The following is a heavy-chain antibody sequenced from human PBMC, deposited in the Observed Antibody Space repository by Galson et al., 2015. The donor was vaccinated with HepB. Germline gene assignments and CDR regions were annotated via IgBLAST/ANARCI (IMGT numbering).Heavy chain of an antibody. CDR2: IKSKTDGGTT. CDR3: TTDVAYYDFWSGYSSLDY. CDR1: GFTFSSYA. V-gene: IGHV3-15*01. J-gene: IGHJ4*02. D-gene: IGHD3-3*01. Sequence: SLRLSSAAAGFTFSSYAKRGGRHAPGRGLEGVVRIKSKTDGGTTDYAPHVKGRITISRDDSKNTLNLQMNSLKTEATAVYDCTTDVAYYDFWSGYSSLDYWGQGTLVTVSS.